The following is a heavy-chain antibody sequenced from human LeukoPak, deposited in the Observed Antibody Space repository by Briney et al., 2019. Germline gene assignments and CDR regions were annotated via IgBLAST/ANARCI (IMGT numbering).Heavy chain of an antibody. CDR1: GGSISSGDYY. V-gene: IGHV4-30-4*01. Sequence: SETLSLTCTVSGGSISSGDYYWSWIRQPPGKGLEWIGYIYYSGSTYYNPSLKSRVTISVDTSKNQFSLKLSSVTAADTAVYYCARGGDAPARWYGRVERDYFDYWGQGTLVTVSS. J-gene: IGHJ4*02. CDR3: ARGGDAPARWYGRVERDYFDY. D-gene: IGHD3-10*02. CDR2: IYYSGST.